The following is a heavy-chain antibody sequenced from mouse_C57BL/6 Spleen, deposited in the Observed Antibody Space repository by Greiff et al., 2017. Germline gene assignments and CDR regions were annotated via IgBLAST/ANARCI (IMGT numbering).Heavy chain of an antibody. J-gene: IGHJ4*01. Sequence: QVQLQQPGAELVKPGASVKLSCKASGYTFTSYWMHWVKQRPGQGLEWIGMIHPNSGSTNYNEKFKSKATLTVDKSSSTAYMQLSSLTSEDSAVYYCARYVYSYAMDYWGQGTSVTVSS. CDR2: IHPNSGST. CDR1: GYTFTSYW. CDR3: ARYVYSYAMDY. D-gene: IGHD1-1*01. V-gene: IGHV1-64*01.